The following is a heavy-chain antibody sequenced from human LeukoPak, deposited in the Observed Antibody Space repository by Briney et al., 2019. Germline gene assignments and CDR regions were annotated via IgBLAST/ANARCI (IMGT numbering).Heavy chain of an antibody. CDR2: ISYDGSNK. J-gene: IGHJ4*02. Sequence: GRSLRLSCAASGFTFSSYAMHWVRQAPGKGLEWVAVISYDGSNKYYADSVKGRFTISRDNSKNTLYLQMNRLRSEDTAVYYCVTYSGYDPGRYWGQGTLVTVSS. V-gene: IGHV3-30*03. D-gene: IGHD5-12*01. CDR3: VTYSGYDPGRY. CDR1: GFTFSSYA.